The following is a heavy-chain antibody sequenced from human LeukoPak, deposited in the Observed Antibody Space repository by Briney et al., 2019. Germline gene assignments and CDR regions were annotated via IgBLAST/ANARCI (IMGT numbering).Heavy chain of an antibody. V-gene: IGHV3-48*03. CDR3: ARDSSGYYNFDY. Sequence: GGSLRLSCAASGLTFRTYAMNWVRQAPGKGLEWVSYISSSGSTIYYADSVKGRFTISRDNAKNSLYLQMNSLRAEDTAVYYCARDSSGYYNFDYWGQGTLVTVSS. CDR2: ISSSGSTI. D-gene: IGHD3-22*01. J-gene: IGHJ4*02. CDR1: GLTFRTYA.